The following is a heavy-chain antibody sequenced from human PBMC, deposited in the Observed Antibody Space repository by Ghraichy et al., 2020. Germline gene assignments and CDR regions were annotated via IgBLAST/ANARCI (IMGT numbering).Heavy chain of an antibody. D-gene: IGHD6-13*01. CDR1: GFTFSSYS. Sequence: GESLNISCAASGFTFSSYSMNWVRQAPGKGLEWVSSISSSSSYIYYADSVKGRFTISRDNAKNSLYLQMNSLRAEDTAVYYCARSNSIAATSLEFDYWGQGTLVTVSS. CDR3: ARSNSIAATSLEFDY. V-gene: IGHV3-21*01. CDR2: ISSSSSYI. J-gene: IGHJ4*02.